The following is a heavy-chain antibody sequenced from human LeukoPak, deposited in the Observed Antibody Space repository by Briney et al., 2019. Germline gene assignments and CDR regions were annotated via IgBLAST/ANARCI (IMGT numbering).Heavy chain of an antibody. CDR1: AFTVSSNC. CDR3: ARVDTTLSYKLDY. D-gene: IGHD1-1*01. V-gene: IGHV3-53*04. CDR2: IYSAGST. J-gene: IGHJ4*02. Sequence: AGGSLRLSCAASAFTVSSNCMIWVRQPPGKGLEWVSVIYSAGSTYNADSVKGQFTISRHNSKNTVYVQMDNLRPEDTAVYYCARVDTTLSYKLDYWGQGTLVTVSS.